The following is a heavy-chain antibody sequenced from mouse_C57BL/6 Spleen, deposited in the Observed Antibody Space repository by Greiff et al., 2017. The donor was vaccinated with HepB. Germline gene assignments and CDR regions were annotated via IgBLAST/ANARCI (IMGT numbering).Heavy chain of an antibody. Sequence: EVQLVESVAELVRPGASVKLSCTASGFNIKNTYMHWVKQRPEQGLEWIGRIDPANGNTKYAPKFQGKATITADTSSNTAYLQLSSLTSEDTAIYYCARTSYGSSFSYWYFDVWGTGTTVTVSS. V-gene: IGHV14-3*01. CDR1: GFNIKNTY. CDR3: ARTSYGSSFSYWYFDV. CDR2: IDPANGNT. J-gene: IGHJ1*03. D-gene: IGHD1-1*01.